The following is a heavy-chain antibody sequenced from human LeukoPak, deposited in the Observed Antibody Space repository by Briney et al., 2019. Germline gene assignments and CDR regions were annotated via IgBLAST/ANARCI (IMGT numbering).Heavy chain of an antibody. J-gene: IGHJ4*02. V-gene: IGHV1-69*04. D-gene: IGHD2-2*01. CDR1: GGTFSSYA. Sequence: SVKVSCKASGGTFSSYAISWVRQAPGQGLEWMGRIIPILGIANYAQKFQGRVTITADKSTSTAYMELSSLRSEDTAVYYCASLPLRYCSSTSCYGLYYWGQGTLVTVSS. CDR2: IIPILGIA. CDR3: ASLPLRYCSSTSCYGLYY.